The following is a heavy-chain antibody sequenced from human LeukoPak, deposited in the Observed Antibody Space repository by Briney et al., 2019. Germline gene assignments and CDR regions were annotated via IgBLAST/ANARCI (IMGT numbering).Heavy chain of an antibody. Sequence: SETLSLTCTVSGGSIRNYYWGWIRQPPGKGLEWIGYISYSGSTNYNPSLKSRVTLSADPSKNQFSLKLTSVTAADTAVYFCARHFSGYDFDAFDIWGQGTMVTVSS. CDR2: ISYSGST. CDR1: GGSIRNYY. J-gene: IGHJ3*02. V-gene: IGHV4-59*08. CDR3: ARHFSGYDFDAFDI. D-gene: IGHD5-12*01.